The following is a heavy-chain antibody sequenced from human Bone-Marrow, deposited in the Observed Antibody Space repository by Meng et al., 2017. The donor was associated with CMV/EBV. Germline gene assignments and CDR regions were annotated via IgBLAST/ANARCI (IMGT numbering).Heavy chain of an antibody. Sequence: SLKISCAAPGIPFDDYAMHWVRQATGEGLEWVSGICWHSGSIGYADSVKGRFTISRDNAKNSMYLQMNSRRAEDTALYYCAKLSGRYDFWSGYYYDYWGQGTLVTVSS. CDR1: GIPFDDYA. CDR3: AKLSGRYDFWSGYYYDY. D-gene: IGHD3-3*01. V-gene: IGHV3-9*01. CDR2: ICWHSGSI. J-gene: IGHJ4*02.